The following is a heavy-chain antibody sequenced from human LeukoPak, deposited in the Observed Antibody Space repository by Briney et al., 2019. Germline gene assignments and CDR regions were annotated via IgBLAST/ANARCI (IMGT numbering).Heavy chain of an antibody. CDR1: GFTVSSDY. CDR3: ARGQYYYDSSGYRDYFDY. CDR2: IYSGGST. J-gene: IGHJ4*02. D-gene: IGHD3-22*01. Sequence: GGSLRLSCAASGFTVSSDYMTWVRQAPGKGLEWVSVIYSGGSTYYADSVKGRFTISRDNSKNTLYLQMNSLRAEDTAVYYCARGQYYYDSSGYRDYFDYWGQGTLVTVSS. V-gene: IGHV3-53*05.